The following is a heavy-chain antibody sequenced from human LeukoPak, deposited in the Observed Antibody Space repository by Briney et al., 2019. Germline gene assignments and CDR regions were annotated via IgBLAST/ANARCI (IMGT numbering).Heavy chain of an antibody. CDR1: GGSITNDNYY. D-gene: IGHD5-12*01. J-gene: IGHJ4*02. Sequence: SETLSLTCTVSGGSITNDNYYWAWIRQPPGKGLEWIGEINHSGSTNYNPSLKSRVTISVDTSKNQFSLKLSSVTAADTAVYYCARGGYSGYDSDYWGQGTLVTVSS. V-gene: IGHV4-39*07. CDR2: INHSGST. CDR3: ARGGYSGYDSDY.